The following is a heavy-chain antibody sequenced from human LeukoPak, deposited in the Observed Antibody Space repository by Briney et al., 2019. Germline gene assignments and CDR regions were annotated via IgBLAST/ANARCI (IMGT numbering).Heavy chain of an antibody. CDR1: GFTFDDYA. CDR3: AKDTLAYSSGWGAFDI. V-gene: IGHV3-9*03. D-gene: IGHD6-19*01. Sequence: PGGSLRLSCAASGFTFDDYAMHWVRQAPGKGLEWVSGISWNSGSIGYADSVKGRFTISRDNAKNSLYLQMNSLRAEDMALYYCAKDTLAYSSGWGAFDIWGQGTMVTVSS. CDR2: ISWNSGSI. J-gene: IGHJ3*02.